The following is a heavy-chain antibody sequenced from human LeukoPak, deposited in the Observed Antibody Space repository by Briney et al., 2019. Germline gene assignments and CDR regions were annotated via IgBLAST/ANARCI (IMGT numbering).Heavy chain of an antibody. J-gene: IGHJ5*02. CDR3: ARDHGLFHMFDP. D-gene: IGHD2-21*01. Sequence: SETLSLTCTVSGYSISSGYYWGWIRQPPGKGLEWIGSIYYSGSTYHNSSLKSRVTISIDTSKNQFSLKLSSVTAADTAVYYCARDHGLFHMFDPWGQGTLVTVSS. CDR2: IYYSGST. CDR1: GYSISSGYY. V-gene: IGHV4-38-2*02.